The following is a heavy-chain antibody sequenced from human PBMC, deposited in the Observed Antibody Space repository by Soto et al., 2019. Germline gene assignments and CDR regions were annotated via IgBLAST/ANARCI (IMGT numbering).Heavy chain of an antibody. Sequence: SLTCPVAGGTITNSSDCWSWNSQSPGKGLEWIGSVYYRGRSYSKSSVKSRVTISVDTSKNRFSLSLNSVTASDTAVYFCVSQRTTVPTQAYFDYWGPGTLVSVSS. CDR2: VYYRGRS. J-gene: IGHJ4*02. CDR1: GGTITNSSDC. D-gene: IGHD4-17*01. CDR3: VSQRTTVPTQAYFDY. V-gene: IGHV4-39*01.